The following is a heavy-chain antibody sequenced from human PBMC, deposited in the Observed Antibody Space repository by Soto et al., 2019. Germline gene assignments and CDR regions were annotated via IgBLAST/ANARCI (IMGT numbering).Heavy chain of an antibody. Sequence: SETLSLTCAVSAGSISNTDYYWDWIRQPPGKGLEWIGTIYYTGSTHYNPSLKSRVTISVDTSNNKFSMKLTSVTAADTAVYYCARASNKRGYSYGPDYWGQGILVTVSS. D-gene: IGHD5-18*01. V-gene: IGHV4-39*01. CDR3: ARASNKRGYSYGPDY. J-gene: IGHJ4*02. CDR2: IYYTGST. CDR1: AGSISNTDYY.